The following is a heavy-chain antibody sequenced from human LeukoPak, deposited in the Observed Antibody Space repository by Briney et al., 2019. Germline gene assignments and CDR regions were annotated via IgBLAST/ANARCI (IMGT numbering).Heavy chain of an antibody. J-gene: IGHJ3*01. D-gene: IGHD6-19*01. CDR2: ITWNGGST. CDR1: GFIFDDYA. CDR3: ARCPVYSSGWYSGCDV. V-gene: IGHV3-20*04. Sequence: PGGSLRLSCAASGFIFDDYAMTWVRHAPGKGLEWVCGITWNGGSTYYVDSVKGRFTISRDNAESSVYLQMNSLRAEDTALYFCARCPVYSSGWYSGCDVWGQGTMVTVSS.